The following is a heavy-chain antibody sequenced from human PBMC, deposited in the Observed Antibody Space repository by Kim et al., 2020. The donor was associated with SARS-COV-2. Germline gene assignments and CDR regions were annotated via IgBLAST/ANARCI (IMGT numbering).Heavy chain of an antibody. D-gene: IGHD1-26*01. CDR1: GFTFSSYW. V-gene: IGHV3-74*01. CDR2: INSDGGTT. CDR3: ASRRYTGTYDYFDY. J-gene: IGHJ4*02. Sequence: GGSLRLSCAASGFTFSSYWMHWVRQAPGKGLVWVSRINSDGGTTSSADSVKVRFTISSDNAKSTLYLQLNSLRAEDTAVYECASRRYTGTYDYFDYWGQG.